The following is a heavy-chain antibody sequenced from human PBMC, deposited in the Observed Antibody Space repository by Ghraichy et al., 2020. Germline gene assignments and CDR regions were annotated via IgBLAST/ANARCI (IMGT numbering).Heavy chain of an antibody. CDR1: GFTFSGYA. J-gene: IGHJ4*02. D-gene: IGHD6-19*01. CDR2: ITWNSAST. V-gene: IGHV3-23*01. Sequence: GGSLRLSCAASGFTFSGYAMSWVRQAPGKGLEWVSTITWNSASTRYADSVKGRSTISRDNYKNAVYLQVTSLREDDTAVYFCAKTGDSGWVYDYWGRGTPGAVA. CDR3: AKTGDSGWVYDY.